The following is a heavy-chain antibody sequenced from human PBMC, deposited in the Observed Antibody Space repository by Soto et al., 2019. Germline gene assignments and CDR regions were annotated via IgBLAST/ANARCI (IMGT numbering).Heavy chain of an antibody. CDR3: ARDRGYCSSTSCYATREKRFDY. CDR2: IIPIFGTA. V-gene: IGHV1-69*01. J-gene: IGHJ4*02. D-gene: IGHD2-2*01. Sequence: QVQLVQSGAEVKKPGSSVKVSCKASGGTFSSYAISWVRQAPGQGLEWMGGIIPIFGTANYAQKFQGRVTFTADESTSTAYMELSSLRSEDTAVYYCARDRGYCSSTSCYATREKRFDYWGQGTLVTVSS. CDR1: GGTFSSYA.